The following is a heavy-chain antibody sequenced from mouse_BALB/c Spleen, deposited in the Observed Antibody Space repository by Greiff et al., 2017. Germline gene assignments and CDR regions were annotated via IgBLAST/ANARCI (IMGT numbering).Heavy chain of an antibody. Sequence: EVQLVESGPGLVKPSQSLSLTCTVTGYSITSDYAWNWIRQFPGNKLEWMGYISYSGSTSYNPSLKSRISITRDTSKNQFFLQLNSVTTEDTATYYCVYYGNYDWYFDVWGAGTTVTVSS. D-gene: IGHD2-1*01. J-gene: IGHJ1*01. V-gene: IGHV3-2*02. CDR1: GYSITSDYA. CDR2: ISYSGST. CDR3: VYYGNYDWYFDV.